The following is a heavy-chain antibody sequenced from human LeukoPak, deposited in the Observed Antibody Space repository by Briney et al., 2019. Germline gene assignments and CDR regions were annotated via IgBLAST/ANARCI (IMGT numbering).Heavy chain of an antibody. J-gene: IGHJ3*02. Sequence: SETLSLTCAVYGGSFSGYYWSWIRQPPGKGLEWIGEINHSGSTNYNPSLKSRVTISVDTSKNQFSLKLSSVTDADTAVYYCARGETLRLKAFDIWGQGTMVTVSS. D-gene: IGHD3-3*01. CDR2: INHSGST. V-gene: IGHV4-34*01. CDR1: GGSFSGYY. CDR3: ARGETLRLKAFDI.